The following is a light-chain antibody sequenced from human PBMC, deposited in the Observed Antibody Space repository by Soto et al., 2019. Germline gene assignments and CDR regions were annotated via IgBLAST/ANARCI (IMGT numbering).Light chain of an antibody. J-gene: IGKJ1*01. V-gene: IGKV1-6*01. CDR1: QHIRND. CDR2: SSS. CDR3: LQDYAFPWT. Sequence: AIRMTQSPSSLSASVGDRVTITCRASQHIRNDLGWYQQKPGRAPRLLIYSSSTLQSGVPSRFNGSGSGTDFTPSVSSLQPEDFATYYCLQDYAFPWTFGQGTNVEVK.